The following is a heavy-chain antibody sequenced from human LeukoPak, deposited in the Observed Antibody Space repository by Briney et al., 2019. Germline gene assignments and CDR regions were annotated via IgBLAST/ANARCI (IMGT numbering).Heavy chain of an antibody. CDR2: MYYSGST. V-gene: IGHV4-30-4*01. CDR1: GGSISSGDYY. J-gene: IGHJ5*02. CDR3: ARPYYYDSRIDP. D-gene: IGHD3-22*01. Sequence: PSQTLPLTCTVSGGSISSGDYYWSWIRQPPGKGLEWIAYMYYSGSTYYNPSLKSRVTMSADTSKNQLSLKLSSVTAADTAVYYCARPYYYDSRIDPWGQGILVTVSS.